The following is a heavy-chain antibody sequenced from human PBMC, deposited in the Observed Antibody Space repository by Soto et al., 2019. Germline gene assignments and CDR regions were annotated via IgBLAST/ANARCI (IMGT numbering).Heavy chain of an antibody. J-gene: IGHJ4*02. CDR2: ISYDGSNK. CDR3: ASVGLEPNYFDY. D-gene: IGHD1-1*01. Sequence: QVQLVESGGGVVQPGRSLRLSCAASGFTFSSYAMHWVRQAPGKGLEWVAVISYDGSNKYYADSVKGRFTISRDNSKNTLYLQMNSLRAEDTAVYYCASVGLEPNYFDYWGQGTLVNVSS. V-gene: IGHV3-30-3*01. CDR1: GFTFSSYA.